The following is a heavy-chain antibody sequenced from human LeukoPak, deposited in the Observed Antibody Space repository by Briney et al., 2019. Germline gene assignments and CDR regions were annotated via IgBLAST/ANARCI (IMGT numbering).Heavy chain of an antibody. Sequence: SETLSLTCTVSGGSISSSSYYWGWIRQPPGKGLEWIGSIYYSGSTYYNPSFKSRVTMSVDTSKNQFSLKLSSVTAADTAVYYCARICSSTSCQVDYWGQGTLVTVSS. CDR1: GGSISSSSYY. D-gene: IGHD2-2*01. V-gene: IGHV4-39*01. J-gene: IGHJ4*02. CDR3: ARICSSTSCQVDY. CDR2: IYYSGST.